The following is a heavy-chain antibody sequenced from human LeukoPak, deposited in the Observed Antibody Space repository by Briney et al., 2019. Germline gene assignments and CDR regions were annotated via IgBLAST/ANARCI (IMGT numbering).Heavy chain of an antibody. J-gene: IGHJ4*02. D-gene: IGHD5-18*01. CDR3: ASDSVGGGYSYGNFDY. V-gene: IGHV3-48*03. Sequence: PGGSLRLSCAASGFTFSSYEMNRVRQAPGKGLEWVSYISSSGSTIYYADSVKGRFTISRDNAKNSLYLQMNSLRAEDTAVYYCASDSVGGGYSYGNFDYWGQGTLVTVSS. CDR1: GFTFSSYE. CDR2: ISSSGSTI.